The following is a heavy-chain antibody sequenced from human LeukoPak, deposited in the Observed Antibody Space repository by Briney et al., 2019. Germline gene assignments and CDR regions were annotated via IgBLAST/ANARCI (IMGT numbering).Heavy chain of an antibody. CDR1: GGTFSSYA. J-gene: IGHJ4*02. CDR2: IIPIFGTA. Sequence: SVKVSCKASGGTFSSYAISWVRQAPGQGLEWMGGIIPIFGTANYAQKFQGRVTITADESTSTAYMELSSLRSDDTAVYYCARGNWNDGYYFDYWGQGTLVTVSS. D-gene: IGHD1-20*01. CDR3: ARGNWNDGYYFDY. V-gene: IGHV1-69*13.